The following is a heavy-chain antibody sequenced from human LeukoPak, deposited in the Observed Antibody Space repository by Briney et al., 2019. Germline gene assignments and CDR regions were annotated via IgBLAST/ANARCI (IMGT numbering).Heavy chain of an antibody. J-gene: IGHJ4*02. CDR3: AIDTAYDYVWGSYRWDSSIWDY. D-gene: IGHD3-16*02. Sequence: ARSLTLSCAASGFTFSSYAMHWVRQAPGKGLEWVAVISYDGSNKYYGDSGKGRFTIARDNSKNTMYLQMTCLRAEDTAVYYCAIDTAYDYVWGSYRWDSSIWDYWGQGALVTVSS. CDR2: ISYDGSNK. CDR1: GFTFSSYA. V-gene: IGHV3-30*04.